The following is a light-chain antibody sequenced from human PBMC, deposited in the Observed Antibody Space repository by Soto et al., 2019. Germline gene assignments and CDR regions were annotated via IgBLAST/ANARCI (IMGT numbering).Light chain of an antibody. J-gene: IGKJ1*01. Sequence: EIVMTQSPATLSVSPGERATLSCRASQSLSSNLAWYQQKPGQAPRLLIHGASTRATGIPARFSGSGSGTEFTLIISSLQSGDFAIYYCQHYNSYSEAFGQGTKVELK. CDR2: GAS. CDR3: QHYNSYSEA. CDR1: QSLSSN. V-gene: IGKV3-15*01.